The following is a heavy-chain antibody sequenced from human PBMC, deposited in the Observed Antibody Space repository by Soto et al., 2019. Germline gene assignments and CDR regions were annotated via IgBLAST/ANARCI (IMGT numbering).Heavy chain of an antibody. J-gene: IGHJ4*02. Sequence: GGSLRLSCTTSGFTFGDHDMSWLRQAPGKGLEWLGFIRGKAYGGTTEYAVSVKGRFAMSRDDSQGIAYLQMNSLKTEDTAVYYCARVGCTSTSCYYLFDFWGQGSLVTAPQ. D-gene: IGHD2-2*01. CDR2: IRGKAYGGTT. CDR3: ARVGCTSTSCYYLFDF. CDR1: GFTFGDHD. V-gene: IGHV3-49*03.